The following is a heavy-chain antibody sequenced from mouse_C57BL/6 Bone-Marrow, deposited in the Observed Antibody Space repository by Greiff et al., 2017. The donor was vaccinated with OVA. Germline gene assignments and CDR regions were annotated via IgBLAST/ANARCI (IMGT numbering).Heavy chain of an antibody. Sequence: VQLVESDAELVKPGASVKISCKVSGYTFTDHTIHWMKQRPEQGLEWIGYIYPRDGSTKYNEKFKGKATLTADKSSSTAYMQLNSLTSEDSAVYFCARSLLLLRLYYYAMDYWGQGTSVTVSS. CDR1: GYTFTDHT. CDR3: ARSLLLLRLYYYAMDY. V-gene: IGHV1-78*01. CDR2: IYPRDGST. D-gene: IGHD1-2*01. J-gene: IGHJ4*01.